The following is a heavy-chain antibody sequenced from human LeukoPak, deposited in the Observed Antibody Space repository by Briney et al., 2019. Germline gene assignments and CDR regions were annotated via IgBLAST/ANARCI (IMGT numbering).Heavy chain of an antibody. CDR1: GFIFIHFW. D-gene: IGHD3-3*01. Sequence: GGSLRLSCAASGFIFIHFWMSWVRQAPGKGLEWVASIRQDGSERYYVDSVKGRFNISRDNAKNSLYLQVNSLRVEDTAIYYCARQNLYYDFWSGYSRDYYYMDVWGKGTTVTVSS. V-gene: IGHV3-7*01. CDR3: ARQNLYYDFWSGYSRDYYYMDV. CDR2: IRQDGSER. J-gene: IGHJ6*03.